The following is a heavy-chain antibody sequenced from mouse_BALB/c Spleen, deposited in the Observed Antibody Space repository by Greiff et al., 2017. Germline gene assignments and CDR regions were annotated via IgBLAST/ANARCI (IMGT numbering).Heavy chain of an antibody. V-gene: IGHV14-3*02. CDR2: IDPANGNT. J-gene: IGHJ2*01. CDR3: APYGSSYNFDY. CDR1: GFNIKDTY. D-gene: IGHD1-1*01. Sequence: VQLQQSGAELVKPGASVKLSCTAFGFNIKDTYMHWVKQRPEQGLEWIGRIDPANGNTKYDPKFQGKATITADTSSNTAYLQLSSLTSEDTAVYYCAPYGSSYNFDYWGQGTTLTVSS.